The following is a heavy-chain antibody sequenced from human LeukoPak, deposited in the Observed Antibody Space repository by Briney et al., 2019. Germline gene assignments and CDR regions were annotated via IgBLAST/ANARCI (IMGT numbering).Heavy chain of an antibody. D-gene: IGHD4-17*01. Sequence: ASVKVSCKASGYTFTSYGISWVRQAPGQGLEWMGWISAYNGNTNYAQKLQGRVTMTTDTSTSTAYMELRSLRSDDTAVYYCARDLGTTVTTFGVFWFDPWGQGTLVTVSS. CDR3: ARDLGTTVTTFGVFWFDP. CDR2: ISAYNGNT. CDR1: GYTFTSYG. V-gene: IGHV1-18*01. J-gene: IGHJ5*02.